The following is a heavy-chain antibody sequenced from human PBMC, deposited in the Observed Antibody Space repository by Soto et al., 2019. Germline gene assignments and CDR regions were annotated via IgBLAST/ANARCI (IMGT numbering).Heavy chain of an antibody. CDR2: IYYNGST. CDR1: GLTISIASYY. J-gene: IGHJ4*02. V-gene: IGHV4-31*01. D-gene: IGHD6-13*01. CDR3: ARYRISGSWSKFAY. Sequence: QVLLQESGPGLMKPSQTLSLTCTVSGLTISIASYYCSWIRQQPGKGLEWVGNIYYNGSTYYSPFLKILVTLWADTSKYQFARRLVSATAADTAVYYCARYRISGSWSKFAYWGQGTLVSVSS.